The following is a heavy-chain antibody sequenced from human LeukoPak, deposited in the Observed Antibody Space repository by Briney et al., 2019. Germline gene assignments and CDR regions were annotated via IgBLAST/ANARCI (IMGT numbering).Heavy chain of an antibody. CDR1: GYTFTSYY. J-gene: IGHJ6*03. CDR2: INPSGGST. V-gene: IGHV1-46*01. CDR3: ARRGSGWSYYYYYYMDV. Sequence: ASVKVSCKASGYTFTSYYMRWVRQAPGQGLEWMGIINPSGGSTSYAQKFQGRVTMTRDTSTSTVYMELSSLRSEDTAVYYCARRGSGWSYYYYYYMDVWGKGTTVTISS. D-gene: IGHD6-19*01.